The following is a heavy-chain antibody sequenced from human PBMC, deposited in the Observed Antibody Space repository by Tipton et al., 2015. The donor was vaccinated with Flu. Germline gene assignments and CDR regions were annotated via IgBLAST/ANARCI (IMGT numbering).Heavy chain of an antibody. V-gene: IGHV4-59*01. D-gene: IGHD2-15*01. CDR1: GGSISAYY. J-gene: IGHJ5*02. Sequence: TLSLTCTVSGGSISAYYWSWIRQPPGKGLEWIGWIYYRGNTAYNSSLKSRLTISVDISKNQFPLSLTSVTAADTAVYYCARRGDQYCSGGTCLKLGFDPWGQGTLVTVSS. CDR2: IYYRGNT. CDR3: ARRGDQYCSGGTCLKLGFDP.